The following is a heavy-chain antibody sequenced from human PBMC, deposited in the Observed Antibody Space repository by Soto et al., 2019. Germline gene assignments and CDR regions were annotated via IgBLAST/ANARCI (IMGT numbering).Heavy chain of an antibody. CDR3: AFGYCSSTSCYFDYYYGMDV. J-gene: IGHJ6*02. CDR1: GYTFTSYA. D-gene: IGHD2-2*01. CDR2: INAGNGNT. V-gene: IGHV1-3*01. Sequence: QVQLVQSGAEVKKPGASVKVSCKASGYTFTSYAMHWVRQAPGQRLKWMGWINAGNGNTKYSQKFQGRVTITRDTSASTAYMELSSLRSEDTAVYYCAFGYCSSTSCYFDYYYGMDVWGQGTTVTVSS.